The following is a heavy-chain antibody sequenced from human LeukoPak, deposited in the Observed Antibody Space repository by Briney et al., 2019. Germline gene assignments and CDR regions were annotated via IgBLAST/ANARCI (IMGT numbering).Heavy chain of an antibody. CDR2: ISSSGSTI. Sequence: GGSLTLSCAPSGLTFSSYEMNWVRHAPGEGLEWVSYISSSGSTIYYADSVKGRFTISRDNAKNSLYLQMNSLRAEDTAVYYCAELGITMIGGVWGKGTTVTISS. V-gene: IGHV3-48*03. D-gene: IGHD3-10*02. J-gene: IGHJ6*04. CDR3: AELGITMIGGV. CDR1: GLTFSSYE.